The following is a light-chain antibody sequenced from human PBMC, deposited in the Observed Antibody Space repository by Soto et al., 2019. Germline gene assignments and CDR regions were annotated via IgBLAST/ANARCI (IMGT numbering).Light chain of an antibody. Sequence: IQVTQSPSSLSASVGESVTITCRASQDIDNYLNWYQHRPGEAPKLLIYAASYLETGVSTRFSGSGSGTDSSFTITSLRPEDSATYYCQQHDTRPTMTFGQGTRLEI. J-gene: IGKJ5*01. CDR1: QDIDNY. CDR2: AAS. V-gene: IGKV1-33*01. CDR3: QQHDTRPTMT.